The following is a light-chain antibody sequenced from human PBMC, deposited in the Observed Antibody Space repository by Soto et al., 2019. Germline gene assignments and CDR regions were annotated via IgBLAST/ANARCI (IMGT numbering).Light chain of an antibody. V-gene: IGKV1-39*01. J-gene: IGKJ5*01. CDR3: QQDYSTLAT. CDR2: AAS. CDR1: ESISRH. Sequence: DIQMSQSPSSLSASVGDRVTITCRAAESISRHLNWYQQKPGRAPDLLIYAASTFQNGVPSRFTGSGSGTEFTLTIPALQLEDFATYYCQQDYSTLATFGQGTRLDIK.